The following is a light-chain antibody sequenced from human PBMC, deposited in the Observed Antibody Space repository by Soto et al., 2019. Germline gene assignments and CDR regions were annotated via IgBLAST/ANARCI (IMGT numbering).Light chain of an antibody. V-gene: IGLV2-14*01. CDR3: TSFTSASTYV. J-gene: IGLJ1*01. CDR2: NVS. Sequence: QSALPQPASVYGSPGQSIAISCTGTSSDIGGHNSASWYQQHPGKAPELMIYNVSNRPSGVSNRFSGSKSGNTASLTISGLLAEDEADYYCTSFTSASTYVFGAGTKVTVL. CDR1: SSDIGGHNS.